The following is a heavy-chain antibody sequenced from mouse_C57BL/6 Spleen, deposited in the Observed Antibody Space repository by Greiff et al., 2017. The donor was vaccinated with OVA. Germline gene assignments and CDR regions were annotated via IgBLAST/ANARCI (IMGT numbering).Heavy chain of an antibody. D-gene: IGHD1-1*01. Sequence: QVQLQQPGAELVKPGASVKVSCKASGYTFTSYWMHWVKQRPGQGLEWIGRIHPSDSDTNYNQKFKGKATLTVDKSSSTAYMQLSSLTSEDSAVYYCAIGDYYGSSYGAYWGQGTLVTVSA. CDR3: AIGDYYGSSYGAY. J-gene: IGHJ3*01. CDR2: IHPSDSDT. V-gene: IGHV1-74*01. CDR1: GYTFTSYW.